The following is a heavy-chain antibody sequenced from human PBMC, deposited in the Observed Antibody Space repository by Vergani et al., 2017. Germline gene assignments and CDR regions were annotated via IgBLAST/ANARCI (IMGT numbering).Heavy chain of an antibody. D-gene: IGHD2-21*01. CDR1: GFTFNRYG. J-gene: IGHJ4*02. V-gene: IGHV3-30*02. CDR2: VLFDGSNE. CDR3: ARDLAYCHEGSFAL. Sequence: QVQLVQSGGGVVQPGGSLRLSCVASGFTFNRYGMQWVRQAPGKGLEWVSYVLFDGSNEYYADSVKGRFIVSRDNSNDALYLQMNILRTDDTAVYYCARDLAYCHEGSFALWGQGSVVTVSS.